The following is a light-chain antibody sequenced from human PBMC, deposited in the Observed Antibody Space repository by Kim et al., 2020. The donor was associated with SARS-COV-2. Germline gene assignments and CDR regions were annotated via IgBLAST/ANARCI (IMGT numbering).Light chain of an antibody. CDR3: NSLDSHDNVV. V-gene: IGLV3-19*01. J-gene: IGLJ2*01. CDR2: GKN. CDR1: SLRSYY. Sequence: SSELTQDPAVSVALGQTVRITCQGDSLRSYYATWYQHKPGQAPILVIYGKNNRPSGIPDRFSGSSSGNTASLTITGTQAGDEADYYCNSLDSHDNVVFGG.